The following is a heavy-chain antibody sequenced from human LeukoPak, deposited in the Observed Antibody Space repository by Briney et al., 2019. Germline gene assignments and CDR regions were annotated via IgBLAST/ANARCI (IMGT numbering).Heavy chain of an antibody. Sequence: GGSLRLSCAASGFTFSSYAMSWVRQAPGEGLEWVSAISGSGGSTYYADSVKGRFTISRDNSKNTLYLQMNSLRDEDTAVYYCARGYGSGSYLSYWGQGTLVTVSS. CDR2: ISGSGGST. D-gene: IGHD3-10*01. CDR1: GFTFSSYA. V-gene: IGHV3-23*01. CDR3: ARGYGSGSYLSY. J-gene: IGHJ4*02.